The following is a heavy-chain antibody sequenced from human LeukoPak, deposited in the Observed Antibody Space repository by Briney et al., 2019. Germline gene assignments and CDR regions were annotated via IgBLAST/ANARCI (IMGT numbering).Heavy chain of an antibody. Sequence: GGSLRLSCAASGFTFSGSAMHWLRQASGKGLEWVGRIRSKANSYATAYAASVKGRFTISRDDSKNTAYLQMNSLKTEDTAVYYCTRRDSSGYRAFDVWGQGTMVTVSS. CDR1: GFTFSGSA. D-gene: IGHD3-22*01. CDR3: TRRDSSGYRAFDV. V-gene: IGHV3-73*01. CDR2: IRSKANSYAT. J-gene: IGHJ3*01.